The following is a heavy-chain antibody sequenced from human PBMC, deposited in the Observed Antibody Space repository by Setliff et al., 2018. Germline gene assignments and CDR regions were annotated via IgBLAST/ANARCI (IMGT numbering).Heavy chain of an antibody. D-gene: IGHD1-26*01. CDR3: ARDLRGSLLRIVGATTHFDC. V-gene: IGHV3-20*04. J-gene: IGHJ4*02. CDR2: INWNGGST. CDR1: GFTFDDDG. Sequence: VGSLRLSCAASGFTFDDDGMSWVRQAPGNGLEWVSGINWNGGSTGYADSVKGRFTISRDNAKNSLYLQMNSLRAEDAALYYCARDLRGSLLRIVGATTHFDCWGQGTRVTVSS.